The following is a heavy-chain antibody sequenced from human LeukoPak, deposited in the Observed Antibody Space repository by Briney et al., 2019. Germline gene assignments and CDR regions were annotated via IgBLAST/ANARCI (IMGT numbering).Heavy chain of an antibody. CDR3: AKGGGYDYSFYGMDV. J-gene: IGHJ6*02. Sequence: GGSLRLSCAASGFTVSSNYMSWVRQAPGKGLEWVSTISGSGGSSYYADSVKSRFTISRDNSKNTLFLQMNSLRVEDTAEYYCAKGGGYDYSFYGMDVWGQGTTVTVSS. CDR1: GFTVSSNY. D-gene: IGHD5-12*01. V-gene: IGHV3-23*01. CDR2: ISGSGGSS.